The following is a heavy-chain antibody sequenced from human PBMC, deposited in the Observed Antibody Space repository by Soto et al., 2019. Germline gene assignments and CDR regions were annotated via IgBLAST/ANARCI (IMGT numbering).Heavy chain of an antibody. D-gene: IGHD3-3*01. Sequence: QITLKESGPTLVKPTQTLTLTCTFSGFSLSTSGVGVGWIRQPPGKALEWLALIYWNDDKRYSPSLKSRLTITNDTSKNQVVLTMTNMDPVDTATYYCAHRQGKYDFWSGYYGAYNWFDPWGQGTLVTVSS. CDR2: IYWNDDK. CDR3: AHRQGKYDFWSGYYGAYNWFDP. V-gene: IGHV2-5*01. J-gene: IGHJ5*02. CDR1: GFSLSTSGVG.